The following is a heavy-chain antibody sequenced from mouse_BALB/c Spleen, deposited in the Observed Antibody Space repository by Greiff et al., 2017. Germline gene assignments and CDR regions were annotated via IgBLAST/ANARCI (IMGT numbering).Heavy chain of an antibody. CDR3: AFHYYGSSYEVYFDY. V-gene: IGHV14-3*02. D-gene: IGHD1-1*01. Sequence: EVQLQQSGAELVKPGASVKLSCTASGFNIKDTYMHWVKQRPEQGLEWIGRIDPANGNTKYDPKFQGKATITADTSSNTAYLQLSSLTSEDTAVYYCAFHYYGSSYEVYFDYWGQGTTLTVSS. CDR1: GFNIKDTY. J-gene: IGHJ2*01. CDR2: IDPANGNT.